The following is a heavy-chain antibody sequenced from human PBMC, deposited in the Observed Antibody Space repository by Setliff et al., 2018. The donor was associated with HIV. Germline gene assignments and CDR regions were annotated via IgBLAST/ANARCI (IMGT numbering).Heavy chain of an antibody. D-gene: IGHD1-26*01. CDR1: GFTFSSYG. CDR2: VRHDGGDK. Sequence: PGGSLRLSCAASGFTFSSYGMHWVRQAPGKGLECVTFVRHDGGDKYYADSVKGRFTISRDNVKNSLYLQMNSLRAEDTAVYFCARGVGSNYFDYWGQGTLVTVSS. V-gene: IGHV3-30*02. CDR3: ARGVGSNYFDY. J-gene: IGHJ4*02.